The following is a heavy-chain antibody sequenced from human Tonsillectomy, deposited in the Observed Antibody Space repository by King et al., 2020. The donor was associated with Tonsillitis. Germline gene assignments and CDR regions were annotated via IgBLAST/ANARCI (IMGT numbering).Heavy chain of an antibody. V-gene: IGHV3-33*05. CDR3: ARGAKYYGSGSYYRGDYHGMDV. D-gene: IGHD3-10*01. CDR1: GFTFRTYD. Sequence: VQLVESGGGVVQPGRSRRLSCAASGFTFRTYDMHWVRQAPGKGLEWVAVISYDGSNKYYADSVKGRFTISRDNSKNALNLQMNSLRAEDTAVYYCARGAKYYGSGSYYRGDYHGMDVWGQGTTVTVSS. J-gene: IGHJ6*02. CDR2: ISYDGSNK.